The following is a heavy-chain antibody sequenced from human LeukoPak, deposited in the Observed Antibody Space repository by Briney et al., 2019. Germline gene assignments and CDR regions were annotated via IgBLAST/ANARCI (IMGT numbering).Heavy chain of an antibody. D-gene: IGHD1-26*01. CDR3: ATEKDLLLDS. CDR1: GYSLSELS. CDR2: FDPGDDET. V-gene: IGHV1-24*01. Sequence: ASVKVSCKVSGYSLSELSTHWVRQAPGQGLEWMGGFDPGDDETIYAQKFQGRVTTTEDTSTDTAYLELSSLRSEDTAVYFCATEKDLLLDSWGQGTPVTVSS. J-gene: IGHJ5*01.